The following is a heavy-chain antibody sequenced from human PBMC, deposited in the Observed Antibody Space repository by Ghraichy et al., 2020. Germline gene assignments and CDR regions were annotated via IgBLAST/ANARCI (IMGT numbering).Heavy chain of an antibody. CDR2: ISGSGGST. Sequence: GGSLRLSCAASGFTFSSYAMSWVRQAPGKGLEWVSAISGSGGSTYYADSVKGRFTISRDNSKNTLYLQMNSLRAEDTAVYYCAKVGVVEQQLYYYYGMDVWGQGTTVTVSS. CDR1: GFTFSSYA. D-gene: IGHD6-13*01. CDR3: AKVGVVEQQLYYYYGMDV. V-gene: IGHV3-23*01. J-gene: IGHJ6*02.